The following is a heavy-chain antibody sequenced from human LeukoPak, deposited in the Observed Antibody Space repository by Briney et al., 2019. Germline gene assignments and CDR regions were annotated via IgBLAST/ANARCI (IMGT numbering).Heavy chain of an antibody. V-gene: IGHV3-7*03. CDR2: IKQDGSEK. CDR3: ARETGTTFLGFGYFDY. CDR1: GFTFSSYC. Sequence: GSLRLSCAASGFTFSSYCMSWVRQAPGKGLEGVVSIKQDGSEKYYVDSVKGRFTISRDNAKNSLYLQMNSLRAEDTAVYYCARETGTTFLGFGYFDYWGQGTLVTVSS. D-gene: IGHD1-1*01. J-gene: IGHJ4*02.